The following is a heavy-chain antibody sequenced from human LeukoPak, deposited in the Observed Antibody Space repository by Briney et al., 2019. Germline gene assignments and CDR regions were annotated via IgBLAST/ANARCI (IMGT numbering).Heavy chain of an antibody. V-gene: IGHV4-59*01. Sequence: SETLSLTCTVSGGSISSYYWSWIRQPPGKGLEWIGYIYYSGSTNYNPSLKSRVTISVDTSKNQFSLKLSSVTAADTAVYYCARGTVGDSCYDCVWFDPWGQGILVTVSS. CDR1: GGSISSYY. D-gene: IGHD2-15*01. CDR3: ARGTVGDSCYDCVWFDP. CDR2: IYYSGST. J-gene: IGHJ5*02.